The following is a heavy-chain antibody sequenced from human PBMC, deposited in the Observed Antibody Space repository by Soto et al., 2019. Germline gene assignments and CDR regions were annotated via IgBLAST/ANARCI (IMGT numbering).Heavy chain of an antibody. J-gene: IGHJ4*02. CDR2: ISAYNGNT. CDR1: GYTFTSYG. D-gene: IGHD3-9*01. CDR3: ARDQFYDILTGPFHRRDFDY. V-gene: IGHV1-18*01. Sequence: ASVKVSCKASGYTFTSYGISWVRQAPGQGLEWMGWISAYNGNTNYAQKLQGRVTMTTDTYTSTAYMERGRLRSDDTAVYYCARDQFYDILTGPFHRRDFDYWGQGTLVTVSS.